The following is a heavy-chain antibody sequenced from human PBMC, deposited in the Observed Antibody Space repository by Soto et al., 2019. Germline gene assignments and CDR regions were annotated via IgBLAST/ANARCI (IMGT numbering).Heavy chain of an antibody. Sequence: GGSLRLSCAASGFTFSSYAMHWVRQAPGKGLEWVAVISYDGSNKYYADSVKGRFTISRDNSKNTLYLQMNSLRAEDTAVYYCARVPPHSGSFDYWGQGTLVTVSS. CDR3: ARVPPHSGSFDY. D-gene: IGHD2-15*01. CDR2: ISYDGSNK. J-gene: IGHJ4*02. CDR1: GFTFSSYA. V-gene: IGHV3-30-3*01.